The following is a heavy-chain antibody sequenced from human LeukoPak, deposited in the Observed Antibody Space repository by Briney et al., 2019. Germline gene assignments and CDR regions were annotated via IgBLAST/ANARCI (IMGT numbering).Heavy chain of an antibody. J-gene: IGHJ4*02. Sequence: ASVKVSCKASGYTFTSYDINWVRQATGQGLEWMGWMNPNSGNTGYAQKFQGRVTMTRNTSISTAYMELSSLRSEDTALYYCARDDYGSGSWNDYWGQGTLVTVSS. CDR3: ARDDYGSGSWNDY. D-gene: IGHD3-10*01. V-gene: IGHV1-8*01. CDR1: GYTFTSYD. CDR2: MNPNSGNT.